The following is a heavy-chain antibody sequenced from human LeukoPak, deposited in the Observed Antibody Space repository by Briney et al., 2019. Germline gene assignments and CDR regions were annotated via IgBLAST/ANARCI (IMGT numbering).Heavy chain of an antibody. V-gene: IGHV1-69*05. CDR2: IIPIVGTA. Sequence: GASVKVSCKASGGTFSSYAISWVRQAPGQGLEWMGGIIPIVGTANYAQKFQGRVTITTDESTSTAYMELSSLRSEDTAVYYCARASGNYYDSSGYYRTPPRFDYWGQGTLVTVSS. CDR1: GGTFSSYA. J-gene: IGHJ4*02. CDR3: ARASGNYYDSSGYYRTPPRFDY. D-gene: IGHD3-22*01.